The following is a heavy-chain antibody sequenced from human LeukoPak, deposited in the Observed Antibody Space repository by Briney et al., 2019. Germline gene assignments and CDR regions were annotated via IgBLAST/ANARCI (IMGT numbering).Heavy chain of an antibody. D-gene: IGHD4-17*01. Sequence: PSETLSLTCTVSGGSMSNYYWSWIRQPAGKGLEWIGRIYTSGSTNYNPSLKSRVTMSIDTSKNQFSLKLSSVTAADTALYYCARDSGHYGIGLWGQGTLDTVSS. CDR3: ARDSGHYGIGL. J-gene: IGHJ4*02. CDR2: IYTSGST. V-gene: IGHV4-4*07. CDR1: GGSMSNYY.